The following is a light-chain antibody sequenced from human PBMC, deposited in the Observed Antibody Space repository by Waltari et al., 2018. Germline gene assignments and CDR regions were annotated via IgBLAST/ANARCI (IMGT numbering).Light chain of an antibody. CDR1: SGHSSNV. CDR2: VNSDGSH. CDR3: QTGGHGTWV. Sequence: QLVLTQSPSASASLGASVKLTCTLSSGHSSNVIAWLQQQPEKGPRYLMKVNSDGSHSKGDGIPDRFSGPSSGAERYLTISSLQSEDEADYYCQTGGHGTWVFGGGTKLTVL. J-gene: IGLJ3*02. V-gene: IGLV4-69*01.